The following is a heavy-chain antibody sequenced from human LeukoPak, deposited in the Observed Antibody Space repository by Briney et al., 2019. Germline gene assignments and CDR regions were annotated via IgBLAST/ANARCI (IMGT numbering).Heavy chain of an antibody. Sequence: ASVKVSCKASGYTFTGYYMHWVRQAPGQGLKWMGWINPNGGGTNYAQKFQGWVTMTRDTSISTAYMELSRLRSDDTAVYYCARAVAGTRYYGMDVWGQGTTVTVSS. J-gene: IGHJ6*02. CDR2: INPNGGGT. CDR1: GYTFTGYY. CDR3: ARAVAGTRYYGMDV. D-gene: IGHD6-19*01. V-gene: IGHV1-2*04.